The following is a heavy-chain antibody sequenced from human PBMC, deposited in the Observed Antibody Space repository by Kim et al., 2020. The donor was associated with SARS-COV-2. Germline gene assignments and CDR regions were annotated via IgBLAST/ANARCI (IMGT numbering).Heavy chain of an antibody. CDR3: ARLVAGSYYYGMDV. D-gene: IGHD2-8*02. Sequence: SETLSLTCTVSGGSISSSSYYWGWIRQPPGKGLEWIGSIYYSGSTYYNPSLKSRVTISVDTSKNQFSLKLSSVTAADTAVYYCARLVAGSYYYGMDVWGQGTTVTVSS. CDR2: IYYSGST. CDR1: GGSISSSSYY. J-gene: IGHJ6*02. V-gene: IGHV4-39*01.